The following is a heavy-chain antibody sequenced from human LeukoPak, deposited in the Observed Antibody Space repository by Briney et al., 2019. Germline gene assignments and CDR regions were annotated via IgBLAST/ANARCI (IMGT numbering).Heavy chain of an antibody. CDR3: AKLQDSSTWSADDAFDV. CDR2: AYYTGST. Sequence: SETLSLTCTVSGGSISSFYWNWIRQPPGKGLEWIGYAYYTGSTNYNPSLKRRVTITRDTSNNQFSLRLRSVTTADTAIYYCAKLQDSSTWSADDAFDVWGQGTMVVVSS. D-gene: IGHD3-3*01. J-gene: IGHJ3*01. CDR1: GGSISSFY. V-gene: IGHV4-59*01.